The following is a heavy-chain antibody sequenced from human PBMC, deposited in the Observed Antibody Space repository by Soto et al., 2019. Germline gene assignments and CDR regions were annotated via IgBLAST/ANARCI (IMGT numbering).Heavy chain of an antibody. CDR3: ARDKITGLFDY. CDR2: INHSGST. CDR1: GGSFSGYY. Sequence: SETLSLTCAVYGGSFSGYYWAWIRQPPGTGLEWIGEINHSGSTNYNPSLKSRVTISVDTSKNQFSLKLTSVTAVDTAVYYCARDKITGLFDYWGQGTLVTVSS. V-gene: IGHV4-34*01. D-gene: IGHD2-8*02. J-gene: IGHJ4*02.